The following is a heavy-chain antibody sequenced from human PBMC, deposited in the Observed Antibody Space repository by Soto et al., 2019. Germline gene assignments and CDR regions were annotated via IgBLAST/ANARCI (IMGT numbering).Heavy chain of an antibody. CDR3: ARDRCYYGAGFFHNSPAYYFY. CDR1: GYTFTSYG. Sequence: ASVKVSCRASGYTFTSYGISWVRQAPGQGLEWMGWISAYNGNTSYAQKLQGRVTMTTDTSTSTAYMELRSLRSDDTAAYYCARDRCYYGAGFFHNSPAYYFY. CDR2: ISAYNGNT. J-gene: IGHJ6*03. V-gene: IGHV1-18*01. D-gene: IGHD3-10*01.